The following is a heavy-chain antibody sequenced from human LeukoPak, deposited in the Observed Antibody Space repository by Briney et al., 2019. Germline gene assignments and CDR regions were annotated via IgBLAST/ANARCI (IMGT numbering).Heavy chain of an antibody. D-gene: IGHD3-3*01. CDR2: INPNSGGT. CDR1: GYTFTGYY. V-gene: IGHV1-2*02. CDR3: ARSPHYDFRSGYPTYFDY. Sequence: ASVKVSCKASGYTFTGYYMHWVRQAPGQGLEWMGWINPNSGGTNYAQKFQGRVTMTRDTSISTAYMELSRLRSDDTAVYYCARSPHYDFRSGYPTYFDYWGQGTLVTVSS. J-gene: IGHJ4*02.